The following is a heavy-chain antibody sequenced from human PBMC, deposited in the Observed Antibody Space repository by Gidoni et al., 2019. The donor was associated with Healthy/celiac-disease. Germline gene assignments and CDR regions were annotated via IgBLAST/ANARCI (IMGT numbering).Heavy chain of an antibody. D-gene: IGHD3-22*01. Sequence: QVQLQQWGAGLLTPSETLSLTCAVYGGSFSGYYWSWIRQPPGKGLEWIGEINHSGSTNYNPSLKSRVTISVDTSKNQFSLKLSSVTAADTAVYYCARSLRITMIVVLDAFDIWGQGTMVTVSS. CDR1: GGSFSGYY. CDR3: ARSLRITMIVVLDAFDI. J-gene: IGHJ3*02. V-gene: IGHV4-34*01. CDR2: INHSGST.